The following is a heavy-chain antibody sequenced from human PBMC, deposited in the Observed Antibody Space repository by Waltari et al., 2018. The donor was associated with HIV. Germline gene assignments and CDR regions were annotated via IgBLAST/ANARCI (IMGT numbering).Heavy chain of an antibody. CDR3: ARRKGDYRTAFDI. V-gene: IGHV5-51*01. Sequence: EEKLVQSGAAVKEPGESLKISCKSLGNNFAGYWVGWVRQMPGKGLEWMGVSYPGDSDAVYSPSFQGRVIMSTDSSISTVYLQWSSLRASDTAMYYCARRKGDYRTAFDIWGQGTMVTASS. D-gene: IGHD4-17*01. CDR2: SYPGDSDA. CDR1: GNNFAGYW. J-gene: IGHJ3*02.